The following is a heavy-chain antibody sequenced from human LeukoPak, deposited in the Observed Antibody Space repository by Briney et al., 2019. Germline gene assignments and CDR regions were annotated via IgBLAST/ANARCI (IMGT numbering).Heavy chain of an antibody. J-gene: IGHJ4*02. CDR1: GGTFSSYA. CDR2: IIPILGIA. D-gene: IGHD4-11*01. V-gene: IGHV1-69*10. CDR3: ARDPAEMTTVTTYFDY. Sequence: ASVKVSCKASGGTFSSYAISWVRQAPGQGLEWMGGIIPILGIANYAQKFQGRVTITADKSTSTAYMELSSLRSEDTAVYYCARDPAEMTTVTTYFDYWGQGTLVTVSS.